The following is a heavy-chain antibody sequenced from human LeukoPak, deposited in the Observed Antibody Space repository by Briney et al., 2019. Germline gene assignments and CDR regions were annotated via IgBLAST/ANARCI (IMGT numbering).Heavy chain of an antibody. CDR1: GFTFGDYG. Sequence: GGSLRLSCTASGFTFGDYGMSWVRQAPGKGLEWVANIKQDGSEKYYVDSVKGRFTISRDNAKNSLYLQMNSLRAEDTAVYYCARDGYCSGGSCYADNWFDPWGQGTLVTVSS. CDR3: ARDGYCSGGSCYADNWFDP. V-gene: IGHV3-7*01. J-gene: IGHJ5*02. CDR2: IKQDGSEK. D-gene: IGHD2-15*01.